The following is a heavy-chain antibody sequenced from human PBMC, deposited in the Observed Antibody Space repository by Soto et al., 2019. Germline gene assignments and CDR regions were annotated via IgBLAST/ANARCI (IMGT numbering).Heavy chain of an antibody. CDR3: AKDGGSVGATRYYYYYYVMDA. D-gene: IGHD1-26*01. CDR2: ISGSGGST. J-gene: IGHJ6*02. CDR1: GFTFSSYA. Sequence: PGGSLRLSCAASGFTFSSYAMCWVRQAPGKGLEWVSAISGSGGSTYYADSVKGRFTISRDNSKNTLYLQMNSLRAEDTAVYYCAKDGGSVGATRYYYYYYVMDAWGQGSTVIVSS. V-gene: IGHV3-23*01.